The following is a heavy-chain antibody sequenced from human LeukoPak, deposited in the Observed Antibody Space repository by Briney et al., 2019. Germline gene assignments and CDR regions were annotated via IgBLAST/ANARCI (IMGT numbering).Heavy chain of an antibody. CDR1: GYTFTGYY. D-gene: IGHD3-3*01. Sequence: GASVKVSCKASGYTFTGYYMHWVRQAPGQGLEWMGWINPNSGGTNYAQKFQGRVTMTRDTSISTAYLELSRLRSDDTAGYYCARDLTLVKYDFWNGPRDGYYRDVWRRGTTVTLSS. CDR3: ARDLTLVKYDFWNGPRDGYYRDV. V-gene: IGHV1-2*02. J-gene: IGHJ6*03. CDR2: INPNSGGT.